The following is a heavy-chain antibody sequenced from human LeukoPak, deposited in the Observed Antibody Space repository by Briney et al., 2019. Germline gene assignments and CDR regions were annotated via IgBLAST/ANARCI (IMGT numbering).Heavy chain of an antibody. D-gene: IGHD6-6*01. Sequence: GASVKVSCKASGYTFTSYYMHWVRQAPGQGLEWMGWINPNSGGTNYAQKFQGRVTMTRDTSISTAYMELSSLRSDDTAVYYCARDSSSSEDYYYFYYYMDVWGKGTTVTVSS. CDR3: ARDSSSSEDYYYFYYYMDV. V-gene: IGHV1-2*02. CDR2: INPNSGGT. CDR1: GYTFTSYY. J-gene: IGHJ6*03.